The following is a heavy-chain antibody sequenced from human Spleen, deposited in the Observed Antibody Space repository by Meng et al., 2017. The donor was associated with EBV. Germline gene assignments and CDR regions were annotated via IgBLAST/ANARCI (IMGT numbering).Heavy chain of an antibody. CDR1: GYSFTDYY. J-gene: IGHJ4*02. D-gene: IGHD3/OR15-3a*01. CDR3: ARDDRTGRGEPFIY. Sequence: QVQIVQAGAGVKKPGDAVKFSCKASGYSFTDYYIHWVRQASGQGLEWMGRVNPNSGATNYAPRFQDRVTMTTDTSVSTAYMELDRLKSDDSAVYYCARDDRTGRGEPFIYWGQGALVTVSS. V-gene: IGHV1-2*06. CDR2: VNPNSGAT.